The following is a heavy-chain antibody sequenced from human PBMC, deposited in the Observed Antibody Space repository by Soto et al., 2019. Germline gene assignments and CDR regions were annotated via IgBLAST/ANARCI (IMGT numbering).Heavy chain of an antibody. J-gene: IGHJ4*02. V-gene: IGHV3-23*01. CDR1: GFTFSSYA. D-gene: IGHD3-22*01. CDR2: ISDSGGST. CDR3: AKRLGDY. Sequence: EVQLLESGGGLVQPGGSLRLSCAASGFTFSSYAMSWVRQAPGKGLEWVSSISDSGGSTFYADSVKGRFTISRVNSENTLYLQMSGLRAEDTAIYYCAKRLGDYWGQGTLVTVSS.